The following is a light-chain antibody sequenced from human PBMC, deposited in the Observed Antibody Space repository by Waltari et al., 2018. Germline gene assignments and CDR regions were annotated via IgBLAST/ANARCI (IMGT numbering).Light chain of an antibody. CDR2: KDS. Sequence: SYSLTQPLPVPVALGQTATIPCGGNNCGRKNVHWYQQKPGQAPVLVIEKDSNPPSGIPERFSGSNSGNTATLTISRAQAGDEADYYCQVWDSSTVVFGGGTKLTVL. V-gene: IGLV3-9*01. CDR3: QVWDSSTVV. CDR1: NCGRKN. J-gene: IGLJ2*01.